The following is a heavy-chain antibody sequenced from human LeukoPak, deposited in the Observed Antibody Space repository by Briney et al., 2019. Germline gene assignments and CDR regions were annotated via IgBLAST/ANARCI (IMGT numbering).Heavy chain of an antibody. CDR3: ARYCTSTSCYLPYYYGMDV. V-gene: IGHV4-39*01. CDR2: IYYSGST. CDR1: GGSFSGYY. D-gene: IGHD2-2*01. Sequence: PSETLSLTCAVYGGSFSGYYWGWIRQPPGKGLEWIGSIYYSGSTYYNPSLKSRVTISVDTSKNQFSLKLSSVTAADTAVYYCARYCTSTSCYLPYYYGMDVWGQGTTVTVSS. J-gene: IGHJ6*02.